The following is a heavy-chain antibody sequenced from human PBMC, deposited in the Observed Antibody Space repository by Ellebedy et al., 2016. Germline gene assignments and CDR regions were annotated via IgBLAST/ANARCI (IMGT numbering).Heavy chain of an antibody. D-gene: IGHD2-2*01. CDR2: INHSGST. Sequence: SETLSLTXAVYGGSVSGYYWSWIRQPPGKGLEWIGEINHSGSTNYNPSLKSRVTISVDTSKNQFSLKLSSVTAADTAVYYCASLSKHYYYYMDVWGKGTTVTVSS. J-gene: IGHJ6*03. CDR1: GGSVSGYY. V-gene: IGHV4-34*01. CDR3: ASLSKHYYYYMDV.